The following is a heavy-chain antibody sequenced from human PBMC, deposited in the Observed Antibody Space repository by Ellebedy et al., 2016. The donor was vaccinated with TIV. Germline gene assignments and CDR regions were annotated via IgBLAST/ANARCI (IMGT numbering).Heavy chain of an antibody. CDR2: IYHSGST. CDR1: GYSISSGYY. V-gene: IGHV4-38-2*02. Sequence: SETLSLTCTVSGYSISSGYYWGWIRPPPGKGLEWIGSIYHSGSTYYNPSLKSRVTISVDTSKNQFSLQLNSVTPEDTAVYYCAREEGIAVAGTREFNYYGMDVWGQGTTVTVSS. D-gene: IGHD6-19*01. CDR3: AREEGIAVAGTREFNYYGMDV. J-gene: IGHJ6*02.